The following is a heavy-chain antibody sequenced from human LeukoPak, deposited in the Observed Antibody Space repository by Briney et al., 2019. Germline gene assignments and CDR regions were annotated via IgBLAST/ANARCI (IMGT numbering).Heavy chain of an antibody. Sequence: GGSLRLSCAASGFTLSSYSMNWVRQAPGKGLEWVSSISSSSSYIYYADSVKGRFTISRDNAKNSLYLQMNSLRAEDTAVYYCARVTRHIVGATGVDYWGQGTLVTVSS. CDR2: ISSSSSYI. D-gene: IGHD1-26*01. CDR3: ARVTRHIVGATGVDY. V-gene: IGHV3-21*01. J-gene: IGHJ4*02. CDR1: GFTLSSYS.